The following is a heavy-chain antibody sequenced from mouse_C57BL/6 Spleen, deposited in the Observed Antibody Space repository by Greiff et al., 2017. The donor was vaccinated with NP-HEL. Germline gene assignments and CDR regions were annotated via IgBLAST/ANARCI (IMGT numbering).Heavy chain of an antibody. V-gene: IGHV6-3*01. J-gene: IGHJ1*03. CDR3: TALNTTVVAHWYFDV. CDR2: IRLKSDNYAT. Sequence: EVKLEESGGGLVQPGGSMKLSCVASGFTFSNYWMNWVRQSPEKGLEWVAQIRLKSDNYATHYAESVKGRFTISRDDSKSSVYLQMNNLRAEDTGNYYCTALNTTVVAHWYFDVWGTGTTVTVSS. CDR1: GFTFSNYW. D-gene: IGHD1-1*01.